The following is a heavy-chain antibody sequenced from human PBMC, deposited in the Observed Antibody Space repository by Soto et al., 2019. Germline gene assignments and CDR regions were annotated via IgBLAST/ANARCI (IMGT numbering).Heavy chain of an antibody. D-gene: IGHD1-26*01. CDR3: ASLYTGNYIMYH. V-gene: IGHV4-39*01. CDR1: GGSISSNIYH. CDR2: IHFSGNS. J-gene: IGHJ4*02. Sequence: QLQLQESGPGLVKPSETLSLTCSVSGGSISSNIYHWGWIRQSPGKGLEWIASIHFSGNSFYNPSLKSLVTVSVDTSQSQFSLRLSSVTAADTAVYYCASLYTGNYIMYHWGQGTLVTVSS.